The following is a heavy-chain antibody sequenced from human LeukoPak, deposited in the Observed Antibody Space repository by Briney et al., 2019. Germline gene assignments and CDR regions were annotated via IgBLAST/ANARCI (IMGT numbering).Heavy chain of an antibody. CDR2: IYYSGTT. Sequence: PSETLSLTCSVSGGSISNYYWSWVRQPPGKALEWIGYIYYSGTTNYNPSLKSRVTMSVDTSKNQFSLKLSSVTAADTAVYYCARHSHFAYSGRGTLVTVSS. CDR1: GGSISNYY. V-gene: IGHV4-59*08. J-gene: IGHJ4*02. CDR3: ARHSHFAY.